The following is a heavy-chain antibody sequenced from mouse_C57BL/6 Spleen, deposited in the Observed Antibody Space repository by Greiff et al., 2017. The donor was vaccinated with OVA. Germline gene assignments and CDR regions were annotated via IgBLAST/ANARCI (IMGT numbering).Heavy chain of an antibody. V-gene: IGHV1-69*01. CDR1: GYTFTSYW. Sequence: VQLQQPGAELVMPGASVKLSRKASGYTFTSYWMHWVKQRPGQGLEWIGEIDPSDSYTNYNQKFKGKSTLTVYKSSSTAYMQLSSLTSEDSAVYYCARRTAQAPYYYAMDYWSQGTSVTVSS. J-gene: IGHJ4*01. CDR3: ARRTAQAPYYYAMDY. CDR2: IDPSDSYT. D-gene: IGHD3-2*02.